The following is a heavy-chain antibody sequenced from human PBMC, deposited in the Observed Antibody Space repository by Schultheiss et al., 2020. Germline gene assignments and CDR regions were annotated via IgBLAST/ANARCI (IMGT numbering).Heavy chain of an antibody. D-gene: IGHD6-19*01. CDR2: ISSSSSYI. CDR1: GFTFSSYS. Sequence: GGSLRLSCAASGFTFSSYSMNWVRQAPGKGLEWVSSISSSSSYIYYADSVKGRFTISRDNAKNSLYLQMNSLRAEDTAVYYCARLSIAVAGIFFDYWGQGTLVTVLL. CDR3: ARLSIAVAGIFFDY. J-gene: IGHJ4*02. V-gene: IGHV3-21*01.